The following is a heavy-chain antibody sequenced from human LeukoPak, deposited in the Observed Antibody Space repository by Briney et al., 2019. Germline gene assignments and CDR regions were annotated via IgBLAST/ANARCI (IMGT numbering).Heavy chain of an antibody. D-gene: IGHD5-18*01. CDR1: GGTFSSYA. V-gene: IGHV1-69*13. Sequence: SVKVSCKASGGTFSSYAISWVRQAPGQGLEWRGGIIPIFGTANYAQKFQGRVTITADESTSTAYMELSSLRSEDTAVYYCARGGRGYSYVIDYWGQGTLVTVSS. J-gene: IGHJ4*02. CDR3: ARGGRGYSYVIDY. CDR2: IIPIFGTA.